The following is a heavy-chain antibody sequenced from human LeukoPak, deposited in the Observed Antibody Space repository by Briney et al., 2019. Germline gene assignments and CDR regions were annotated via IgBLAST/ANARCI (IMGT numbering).Heavy chain of an antibody. J-gene: IGHJ4*02. CDR2: MSGSAGSA. CDR3: AKDLVIGIAAAGNY. D-gene: IGHD6-13*01. V-gene: IGHV3-23*01. Sequence: GGPLRLSCAASGFTFSSYAMSWVRQAPGKGLERVSGMSGSAGSAYYADSVKGRFTISRDNSKNTLYLQMNSLRAEDTAVYYCAKDLVIGIAAAGNYWGQGTLVTVSS. CDR1: GFTFSSYA.